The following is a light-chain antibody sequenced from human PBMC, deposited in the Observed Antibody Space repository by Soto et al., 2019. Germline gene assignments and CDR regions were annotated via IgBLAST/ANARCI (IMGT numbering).Light chain of an antibody. V-gene: IGLV4-69*01. CDR3: QTWGSGTVV. CDR1: SGHSSYA. Sequence: QLVLTQSPSASASLGASVKLTCTLSSGHSSYAIAWHQQKPEKGPRYLMNLNSDGSHRKGDGIPDRFSGSSSGAERYLTISSLQSEDEADYYCQTWGSGTVVFGGGTQLTVL. J-gene: IGLJ2*01. CDR2: LNSDGSH.